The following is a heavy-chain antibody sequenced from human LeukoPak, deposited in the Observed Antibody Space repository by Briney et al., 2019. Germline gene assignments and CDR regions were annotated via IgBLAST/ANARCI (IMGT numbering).Heavy chain of an antibody. J-gene: IGHJ4*02. CDR1: GFTVSSNY. CDR3: ARDPGRPQEQ. CDR2: IYSGGNT. Sequence: GGSLRLSCAASGFTVSSNYMSWVRQAPGKGLECVSVIYSGGNTYYVDSVKGRFTISRDNSENTLYLRMNSLRAEDTAVYYCARDPGRPQEQWGQGTLVTVSS. D-gene: IGHD1-26*01. V-gene: IGHV3-53*01.